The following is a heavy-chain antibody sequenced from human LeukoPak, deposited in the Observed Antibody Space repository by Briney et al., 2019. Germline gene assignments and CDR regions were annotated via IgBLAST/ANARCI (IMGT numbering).Heavy chain of an antibody. J-gene: IGHJ4*02. CDR1: GYTFTSYD. CDR2: MNPNSGNT. D-gene: IGHD1-26*01. CDR3: ARGWRGHSGSYFDY. V-gene: IGHV1-8*01. Sequence: ASVKVSCKASGYTFTSYDINWVRQATGQGLEWMGWMNPNSGNTGYAQKFQGRVTMTRNTSISTAYMELSRLRSEDTAVYYCARGWRGHSGSYFDYWGQGTLVTVSS.